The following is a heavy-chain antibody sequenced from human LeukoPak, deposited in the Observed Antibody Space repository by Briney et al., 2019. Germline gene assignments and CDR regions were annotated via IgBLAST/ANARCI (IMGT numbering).Heavy chain of an antibody. CDR3: ARGGSYYFYNGMDV. Sequence: GASVKVSCKASGSTFSNYGISWVRQAPGLGLEWMARIIPVVGILNYAQKFQGRVTITADNSTSTAYMELSSLRSDDTAVYYCARGGSYYFYNGMDVWGQGTTVTVSS. J-gene: IGHJ6*02. CDR2: IIPVVGIL. D-gene: IGHD1-1*01. V-gene: IGHV1-69*04. CDR1: GSTFSNYG.